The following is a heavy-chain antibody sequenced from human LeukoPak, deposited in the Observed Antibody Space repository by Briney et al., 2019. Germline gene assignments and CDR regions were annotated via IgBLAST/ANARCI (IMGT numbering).Heavy chain of an antibody. CDR3: AGGRVGATHDY. J-gene: IGHJ4*02. D-gene: IGHD1-26*01. Sequence: SLKVSCRASGGTFSSYAISWVRQGPGQWLEWMGGIIPIFGTANYAQKFQGRVTITADESTSTAYMELSSLRSEDTAVYYCAGGRVGATHDYWGQGTLVTVSS. CDR1: GGTFSSYA. CDR2: IIPIFGTA. V-gene: IGHV1-69*13.